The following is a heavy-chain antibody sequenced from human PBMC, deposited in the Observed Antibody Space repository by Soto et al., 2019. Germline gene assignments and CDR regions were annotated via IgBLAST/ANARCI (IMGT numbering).Heavy chain of an antibody. D-gene: IGHD2-21*02. CDR1: GYTFTSYG. J-gene: IGHJ5*02. Sequence: ASVKVSCKASGYTFTSYGINWVRQAPGQGLEWMGWISAYNANTHYAQKLQGRVTMTTDTFTSTAYMELRSLRSDDTAVYYCARVLVFYGGFDPWGQGTLVTVSS. CDR2: ISAYNANT. V-gene: IGHV1-18*01. CDR3: ARVLVFYGGFDP.